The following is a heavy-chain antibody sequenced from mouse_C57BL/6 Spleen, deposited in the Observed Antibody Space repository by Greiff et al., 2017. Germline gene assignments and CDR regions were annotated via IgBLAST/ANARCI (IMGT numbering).Heavy chain of an antibody. CDR1: GYTFTSYW. D-gene: IGHD1-1*01. J-gene: IGHJ4*01. CDR2: INPSNGGT. CDR3: ARWGPYGDAMDY. V-gene: IGHV1-53*01. Sequence: VKLQQPGTELVKPGASVKLSCKASGYTFTSYWMHWVKQRPGQGLEWIGNINPSNGGTNYNEKFKSKATLTVDKSSSTAYMQLSSLTSEDSAVYYCARWGPYGDAMDYWGQGTSVTVSS.